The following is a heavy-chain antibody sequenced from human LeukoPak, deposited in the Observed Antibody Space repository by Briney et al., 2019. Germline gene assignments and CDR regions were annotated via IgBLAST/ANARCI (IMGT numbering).Heavy chain of an antibody. D-gene: IGHD3-10*02. CDR3: ARDLRYYVAMDV. CDR1: EFTFSAYA. CDR2: IGSDGKT. Sequence: PGGPLIFSCESSEFTFSAYARTGVRQPPGKGLEWVSSIGSDGKTHYSESVKGRFAISRDNSKSMLFLQLNSLRAEDTALYYCARDLRYYVAMDVWGQGTTVTVSS. J-gene: IGHJ6*02. V-gene: IGHV3-23*01.